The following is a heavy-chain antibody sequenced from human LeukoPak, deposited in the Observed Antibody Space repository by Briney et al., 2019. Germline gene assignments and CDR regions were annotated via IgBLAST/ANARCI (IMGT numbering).Heavy chain of an antibody. D-gene: IGHD6-19*01. CDR1: GFTFDDYV. CDR2: ITWNSDTI. J-gene: IGHJ4*02. CDR3: AIASAAVVVNRYYFDY. V-gene: IGHV3-9*01. Sequence: GGSLRLSCAASGFTFDDYVMHWVRQAPGKGLEWVSGITWNSDTIAYADSVKGRFTISRDNAKNSLYLQMNSLRADDTALYYCAIASAAVVVNRYYFDYWGKGTLVTVSS.